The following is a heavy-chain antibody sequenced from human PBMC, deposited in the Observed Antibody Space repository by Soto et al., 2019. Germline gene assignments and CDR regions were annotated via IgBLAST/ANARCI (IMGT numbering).Heavy chain of an antibody. CDR3: AKDSAGGTGLIDY. J-gene: IGHJ4*02. D-gene: IGHD1-1*01. CDR1: GFTFDDYA. V-gene: IGHV3-9*01. CDR2: ISWNSGSI. Sequence: GGSLRLSCAASGFTFDDYAMHWVRQAPGKGLEWVSGISWNSGSIGYGDSVKGRFTISRDNAKNSPYLQMNSLRAEDTALYYCAKDSAGGTGLIDYWGQGTLVTVSS.